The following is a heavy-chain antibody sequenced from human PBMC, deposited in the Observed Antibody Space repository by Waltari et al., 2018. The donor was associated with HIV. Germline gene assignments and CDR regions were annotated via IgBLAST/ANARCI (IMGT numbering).Heavy chain of an antibody. CDR2: INPNSGGT. CDR3: ARAFRAVAGHADP. J-gene: IGHJ5*02. Sequence: QVQLVQSGAAVKKPGASVKVSCQASGYTFPGHSMHWVRKAPGQGLEWMGWINPNSGGTNYAQKFQGRVTMTRDTSISTAYMELSRLRSDDTAVYYCARAFRAVAGHADPWGQGTLVTVSS. V-gene: IGHV1-2*02. D-gene: IGHD6-19*01. CDR1: GYTFPGHS.